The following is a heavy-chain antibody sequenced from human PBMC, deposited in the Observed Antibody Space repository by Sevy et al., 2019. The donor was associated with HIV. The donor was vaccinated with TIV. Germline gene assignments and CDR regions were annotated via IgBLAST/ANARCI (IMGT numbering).Heavy chain of an antibody. CDR3: ARGGGNGWYYFDY. D-gene: IGHD6-19*01. CDR1: GATSSSYG. Sequence: ASVKVSCKASGATSSSYGISWVRQAPGQGLEWMGGIIPILGTENYAQKSQARVTITADESTKTAYMELSSLRSEDTAVYYCARGGGNGWYYFDYWGQETLVTVSS. CDR2: IIPILGTE. V-gene: IGHV1-69*13. J-gene: IGHJ4*02.